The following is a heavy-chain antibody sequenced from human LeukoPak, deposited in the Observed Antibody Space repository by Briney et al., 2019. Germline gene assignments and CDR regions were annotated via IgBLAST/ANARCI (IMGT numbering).Heavy chain of an antibody. CDR1: GFTFSSYG. J-gene: IGHJ4*02. D-gene: IGHD3-3*01. V-gene: IGHV3-33*06. Sequence: GGSLRLSCAASGFTFSSYGMHWVRQAPGKGLEWVAVIWYDGSNKYYADSVKGRFTISRDNSKNTLYLQMNSLRAADTAVYYCAKNQDFGVVILRSYFDYWGQGTLVTVSS. CDR3: AKNQDFGVVILRSYFDY. CDR2: IWYDGSNK.